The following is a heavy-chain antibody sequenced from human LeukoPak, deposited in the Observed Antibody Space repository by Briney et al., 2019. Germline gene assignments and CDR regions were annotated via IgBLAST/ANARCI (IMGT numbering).Heavy chain of an antibody. CDR1: GHTFSSDA. CDR3: AKGTWGAAVY. J-gene: IGHJ4*02. CDR2: ISGSGGST. V-gene: IGHV3-23*01. D-gene: IGHD1-26*01. Sequence: PGGSLRLSCAASGHTFSSDAMSWVRQAPGKRLEWVSAISGSGGSTYYADSVKGRFTISRDNSKNTLYLQMNSLRAEDTAVYYCAKGTWGAAVYWGQGTLVTVSS.